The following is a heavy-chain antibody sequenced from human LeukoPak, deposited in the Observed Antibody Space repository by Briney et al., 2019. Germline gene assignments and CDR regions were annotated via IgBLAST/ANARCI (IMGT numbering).Heavy chain of an antibody. J-gene: IGHJ3*02. D-gene: IGHD4-23*01. CDR1: GGSISSYY. Sequence: PSETLSFTCTVSGGSISSYYWSWIRQPPWKGLEWIGYIYYSGSTNYNPSLKSRVTISVDTSKNQFSLKLSSVTAADTAVYYCASLTVALDGTGGAFDIWGQGTMVTVSS. V-gene: IGHV4-59*01. CDR3: ASLTVALDGTGGAFDI. CDR2: IYYSGST.